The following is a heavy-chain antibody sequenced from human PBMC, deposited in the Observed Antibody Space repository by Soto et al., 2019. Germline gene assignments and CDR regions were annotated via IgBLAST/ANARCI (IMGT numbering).Heavy chain of an antibody. CDR1: GFTFRSYA. Sequence: PGGSLRLSCAASGFTFRSYAMNWVRQAPGKGLEWVSAISGSAGSTYYADSVKGRFTISRDNSKNTLYLQMNSLRAEDTAVYYCAKIKDYGDYQIYFDYWGQGTLVTVSS. D-gene: IGHD4-17*01. V-gene: IGHV3-23*01. CDR2: ISGSAGST. CDR3: AKIKDYGDYQIYFDY. J-gene: IGHJ4*02.